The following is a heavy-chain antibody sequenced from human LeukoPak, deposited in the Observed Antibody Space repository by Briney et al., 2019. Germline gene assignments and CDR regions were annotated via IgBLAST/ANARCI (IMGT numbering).Heavy chain of an antibody. CDR2: INAGNGNT. CDR3: ARHPFASKWWHQNWFDP. V-gene: IGHV1-3*03. CDR1: GYTFTSYA. D-gene: IGHD2-15*01. J-gene: IGHJ5*02. Sequence: ASVKVSCKASGYTFTSYAMHWVRQAPGQRLEWMGWINAGNGNTKYSQEFHGRVTITRDTSASTVYMELSSMRSEDTAVYYCARHPFASKWWHQNWFDPWGQGTLVTVSS.